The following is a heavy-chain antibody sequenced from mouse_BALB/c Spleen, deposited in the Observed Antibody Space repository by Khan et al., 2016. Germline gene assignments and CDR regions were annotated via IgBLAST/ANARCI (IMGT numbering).Heavy chain of an antibody. Sequence: QVQLKESGPGLVAPSQSLSITCTVTGFSLIAYGVNWVRQPPGKSLEWLGMIWGDGTTDYNSALKSRLNITKDNSKSQVFLKMNSLQTDDTARYYWARAGWGYYAMDYWGQGTSVTVSS. CDR1: GFSLIAYG. CDR3: ARAGWGYYAMDY. J-gene: IGHJ4*01. D-gene: IGHD2-2*01. V-gene: IGHV2-6-7*01. CDR2: IWGDGTT.